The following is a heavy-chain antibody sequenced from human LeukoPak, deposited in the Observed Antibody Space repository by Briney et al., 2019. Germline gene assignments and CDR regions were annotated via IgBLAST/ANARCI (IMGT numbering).Heavy chain of an antibody. J-gene: IGHJ6*03. CDR2: MNPNSGNT. Sequence: ASVKVSCKASGYIFTSYGITWVRQAPGQGLEWMGWMNPNSGNTGYAQKFQGRVTMTRNTSISTAYMELSSLRSEDTAVYYCARGPQYYYGSGSYGPYYYYYYMDVWGKGTTVTISS. CDR1: GYIFTSYG. D-gene: IGHD3-10*01. V-gene: IGHV1-8*01. CDR3: ARGPQYYYGSGSYGPYYYYYYMDV.